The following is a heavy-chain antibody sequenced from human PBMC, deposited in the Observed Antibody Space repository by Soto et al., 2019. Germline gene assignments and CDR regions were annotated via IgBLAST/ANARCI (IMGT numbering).Heavy chain of an antibody. CDR2: IYYSGAT. J-gene: IGHJ6*02. CDR3: ARGGLGYCSGGSCSSAELSRYYYGMDV. D-gene: IGHD2-15*01. Sequence: QVQLQESGPGLVKPSQTLSLTCTVSGGSISSGGYYWSWIRQHPGKGLEWIGYIYYSGATYYNPSLKGRVTISVDTSKNQFSLKLSSVTAADTAVYYCARGGLGYCSGGSCSSAELSRYYYGMDVWGQGTTVTVSS. V-gene: IGHV4-31*03. CDR1: GGSISSGGYY.